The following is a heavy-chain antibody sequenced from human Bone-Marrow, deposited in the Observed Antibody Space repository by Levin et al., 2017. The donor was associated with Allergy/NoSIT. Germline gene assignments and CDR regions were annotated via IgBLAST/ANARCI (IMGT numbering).Heavy chain of an antibody. D-gene: IGHD6-19*01. CDR1: GFTFRRSG. CDR2: LSGSGGNT. V-gene: IGHV3-23*01. J-gene: IGHJ3*02. Sequence: LSLTCAASGFTFRRSGMSWVRQAPGRGLEWVSALSGSGGNTYYADSVKGRFTISRDNSKNTLFLQMNSLRVEDTAVYYCAKDRGWYGDAFDIWGQGTMVTVSS. CDR3: AKDRGWYGDAFDI.